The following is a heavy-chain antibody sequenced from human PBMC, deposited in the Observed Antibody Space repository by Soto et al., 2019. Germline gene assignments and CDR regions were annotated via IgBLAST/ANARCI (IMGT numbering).Heavy chain of an antibody. CDR1: GITFINAW. Sequence: GGSLRLSCAVSGITFINAWMSWVRQAPGKGLEWIARIKRTANAETPDYAAPVKGRFIISRDDSRNMWYLQMNNLKPEDTAVFYCLTDPGEYETFWGQGTLVTVSS. CDR3: LTDPGEYETF. CDR2: IKRTANAETP. V-gene: IGHV3-15*01. J-gene: IGHJ4*02. D-gene: IGHD4-17*01.